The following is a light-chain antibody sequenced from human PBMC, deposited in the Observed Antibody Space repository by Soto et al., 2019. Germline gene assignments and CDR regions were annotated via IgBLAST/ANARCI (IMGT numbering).Light chain of an antibody. CDR2: DAS. Sequence: DIQMTQSPSTLSASIGDRVTITCRASQNINNWIAWYQQKPGKAPKFLIYDASTLESGVPSRFSGSGFGTEFSLTISSLEPEDFAVYYCQQRSNWPPRFTYGPGTKVDIK. CDR3: QQRSNWPPRFT. CDR1: QNINNW. V-gene: IGKV1-5*01. J-gene: IGKJ3*01.